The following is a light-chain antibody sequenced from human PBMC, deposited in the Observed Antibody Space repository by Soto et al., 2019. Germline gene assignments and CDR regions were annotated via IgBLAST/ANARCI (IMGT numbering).Light chain of an antibody. CDR2: GAS. CDR3: QKYNSAPFT. J-gene: IGKJ3*01. Sequence: DIQMTQSPSSLSASVGDRVTITCRASQDISNFLVWFQQKPGKVPNLLIYGASTLQSGVPSRFSGSGFGTDFTLTISNLQPEDVATYFCQKYNSAPFTFGPGTTVDIK. CDR1: QDISNF. V-gene: IGKV1-27*01.